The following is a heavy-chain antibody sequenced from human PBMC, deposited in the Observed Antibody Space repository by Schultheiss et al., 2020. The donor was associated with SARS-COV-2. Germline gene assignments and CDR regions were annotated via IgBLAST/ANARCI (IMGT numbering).Heavy chain of an antibody. V-gene: IGHV3-23*01. CDR3: ARKSVAAGMSAFDI. CDR1: GFTFSSSA. D-gene: IGHD6-13*01. J-gene: IGHJ3*02. Sequence: GGSLRLSCAASGFTFSSSAMSWVRQAPGKGLEWVSTISGSGGSTYYADSVKGRFTISRDNSKNTLYLQMNSLRAEDTAVYYCARKSVAAGMSAFDIWGQGTMVTVSS. CDR2: ISGSGGST.